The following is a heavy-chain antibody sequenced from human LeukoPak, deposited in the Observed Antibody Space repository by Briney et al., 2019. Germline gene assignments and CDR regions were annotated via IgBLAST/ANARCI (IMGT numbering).Heavy chain of an antibody. CDR2: ISWNSGSI. V-gene: IGHV3-9*01. D-gene: IGHD3-16*01. Sequence: GGSLRLSCEASGFTFDDYAMHWVRQAPGKGLEWVAGISWNSGSIHYGASVKGRFTISRDNAKNSLYLQMNSLRPEDTGLYYCARSHYDYVWGTFDYWGQGSLVTVSS. CDR3: ARSHYDYVWGTFDY. CDR1: GFTFDDYA. J-gene: IGHJ4*02.